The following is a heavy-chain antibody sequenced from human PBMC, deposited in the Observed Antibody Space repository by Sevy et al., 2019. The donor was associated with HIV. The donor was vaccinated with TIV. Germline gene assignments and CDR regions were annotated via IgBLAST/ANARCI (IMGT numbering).Heavy chain of an antibody. V-gene: IGHV3-30-3*01. Sequence: GGSLRLSCAASGFTFSSYAMHWVRQAPGKGLEWVAVISYDGSNKYYEDSVKGRFTISRDNSKNTLYLQMNSLRPEDTAVYYCARGGGCSSTSCYLVYYYYYGMDVWGQGTTVTVSS. CDR2: ISYDGSNK. D-gene: IGHD2-2*01. CDR1: GFTFSSYA. CDR3: ARGGGCSSTSCYLVYYYYYGMDV. J-gene: IGHJ6*02.